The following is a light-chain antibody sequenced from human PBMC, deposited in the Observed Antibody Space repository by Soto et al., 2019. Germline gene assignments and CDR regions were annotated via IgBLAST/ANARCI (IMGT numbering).Light chain of an antibody. J-gene: IGKJ2*01. CDR1: QSTDIY. Sequence: DIPMTQSPSSLSASVGDRVTITCRASQSTDIYLNWYQHKPGRAPKLLIYAASRLHSGVPSRFSGSGSGTSFTLTISSLQPEDFATYYCQQSYGSLYTFGQGTKLNIK. CDR3: QQSYGSLYT. CDR2: AAS. V-gene: IGKV1-39*01.